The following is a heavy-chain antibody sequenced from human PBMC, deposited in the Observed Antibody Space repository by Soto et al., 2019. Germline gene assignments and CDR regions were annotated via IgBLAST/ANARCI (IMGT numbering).Heavy chain of an antibody. CDR3: AARTGYYTSYYYMDV. D-gene: IGHD3-9*01. V-gene: IGHV3-23*01. J-gene: IGHJ6*03. CDR2: ISGSGGST. Sequence: EVQLLESGGGLVQPGGSLRLSCAASGFTFSSYAMSWVRQAPGKGLEWVSAISGSGGSTYYADSVKGRFTISRDNSKNTLYLQMNSLRAEDTAIYYCAARTGYYTSYYYMDVWGKGTTVTVSS. CDR1: GFTFSSYA.